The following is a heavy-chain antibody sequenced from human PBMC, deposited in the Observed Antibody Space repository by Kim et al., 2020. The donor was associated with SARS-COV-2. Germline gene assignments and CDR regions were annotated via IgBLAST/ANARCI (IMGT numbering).Heavy chain of an antibody. J-gene: IGHJ4*02. Sequence: GGSLRLSCAASGFIFNTYGMHWVRQAPGKGLEWVAVIWYDGSNEQYADSVKGRFTISRDNFKNTLYLQMDSLRGDDTAVYYCARDGKRYNWNYGEYWGPGTLVTVSS. CDR3: ARDGKRYNWNYGEY. D-gene: IGHD1-1*01. CDR1: GFIFNTYG. V-gene: IGHV3-33*01. CDR2: IWYDGSNE.